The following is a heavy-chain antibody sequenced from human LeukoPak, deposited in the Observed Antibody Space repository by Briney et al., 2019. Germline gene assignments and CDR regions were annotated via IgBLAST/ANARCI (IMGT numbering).Heavy chain of an antibody. CDR3: ARAPPDEAWQGAFDI. CDR2: IYYSGST. D-gene: IGHD2-2*01. CDR1: GGSVSSGTYY. J-gene: IGHJ3*02. V-gene: IGHV4-61*01. Sequence: PSETLSLTCTVSGGSVSSGTYYWSWIRLPPGKGLEWIGYIYYSGSTNYNPSLKSRVTISLDTSKNQFSLRLSSVTAADTAVYYCARAPPDEAWQGAFDIWGQGTMVTVSS.